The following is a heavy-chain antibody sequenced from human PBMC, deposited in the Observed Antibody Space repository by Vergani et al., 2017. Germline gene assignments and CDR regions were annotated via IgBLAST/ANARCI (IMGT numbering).Heavy chain of an antibody. D-gene: IGHD3-10*01. J-gene: IGHJ4*02. V-gene: IGHV3-15*07. CDR3: TTDITGVSYFDY. Sequence: EVQPVESGGGLVKPGGSLRLSCAVSGFTFSNAWMNWARQAPGKGLEWVGRIKSKAYGETTDYAAPVKGRFTISRDDSKNTLFLQMNSLKIEDTAVYYCTTDITGVSYFDYWGQGTLVTVSS. CDR2: IKSKAYGETT. CDR1: GFTFSNAW.